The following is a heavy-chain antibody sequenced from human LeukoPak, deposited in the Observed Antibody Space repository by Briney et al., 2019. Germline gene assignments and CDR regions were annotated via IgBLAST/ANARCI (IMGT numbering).Heavy chain of an antibody. J-gene: IGHJ6*02. CDR3: ARVREPYYGMDV. CDR2: IYPGDSDT. D-gene: IGHD1-26*01. Sequence: GESLKISCKGFGYTFTGHWIGWVRQMPGKGLEWMGIIYPGDSDTRYNPSFQGHITISADKSISTAYLQWSSLKASDTAMYYCARVREPYYGMDVWGQGTTVTVSS. CDR1: GYTFTGHW. V-gene: IGHV5-51*01.